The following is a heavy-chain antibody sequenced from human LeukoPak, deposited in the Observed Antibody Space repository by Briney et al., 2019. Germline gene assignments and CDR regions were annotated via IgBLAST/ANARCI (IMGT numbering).Heavy chain of an antibody. CDR3: ARAPSGDYYDSSGYYFDY. J-gene: IGHJ4*02. Sequence: GGSLRLSCAASGFSFSDYYMTWIRQAPGKGLEWVSYISSSSSYTNYADSVKGRFTISRDNAKNALYLQMNSLRGEDTAVYYCARAPSGDYYDSSGYYFDYWGQGTLVTVSS. D-gene: IGHD3-22*01. CDR2: ISSSSSYT. V-gene: IGHV3-11*05. CDR1: GFSFSDYY.